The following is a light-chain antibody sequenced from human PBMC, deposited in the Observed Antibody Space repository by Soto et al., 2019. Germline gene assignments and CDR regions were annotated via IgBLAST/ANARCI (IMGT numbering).Light chain of an antibody. CDR3: QHYSSSRTWT. V-gene: IGKV3-20*01. J-gene: IGKJ1*01. CDR1: QSVTSSY. CDR2: GAS. Sequence: EIVLTQSPGTLSLSPGERATLSCRASQSVTSSYLAWYQQKPGQAPRLLIYGASSRATGIPDRFNGSGSGTDFPLTISRLEPEDFAVYYCQHYSSSRTWTFGQGPKVEI.